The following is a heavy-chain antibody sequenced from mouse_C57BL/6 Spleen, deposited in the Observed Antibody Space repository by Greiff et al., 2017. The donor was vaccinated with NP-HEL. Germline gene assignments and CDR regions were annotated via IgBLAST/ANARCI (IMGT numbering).Heavy chain of an antibody. J-gene: IGHJ3*01. D-gene: IGHD1-1*01. CDR2: INPNNGGT. V-gene: IGHV1-22*01. Sequence: VQLKESGPELVKPGASVKMSCKASGYTFTDYNMHWVKQSHGKSLEWIGYINPNNGGTSYNQKFKGKATLTVNKSSSTAYMELRSLTSEDSAVYYCARRITTGPFAYWGQGTLVTVSA. CDR3: ARRITTGPFAY. CDR1: GYTFTDYN.